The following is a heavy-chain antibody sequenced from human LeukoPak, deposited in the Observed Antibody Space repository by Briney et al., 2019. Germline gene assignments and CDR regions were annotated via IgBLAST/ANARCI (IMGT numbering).Heavy chain of an antibody. CDR1: GGTFSSYA. V-gene: IGHV1-69*04. CDR3: AREETSMAYFDY. J-gene: IGHJ4*02. D-gene: IGHD2/OR15-2a*01. CDR2: IIPILGIA. Sequence: ASVKVSSKASGGTFSSYAISCVRQAPGQGLEWMGRIIPILGIANYAQKFQGRVTITADKSTSTAYMELSSLRSEDTAVYYCAREETSMAYFDYWGQGTLVTVSS.